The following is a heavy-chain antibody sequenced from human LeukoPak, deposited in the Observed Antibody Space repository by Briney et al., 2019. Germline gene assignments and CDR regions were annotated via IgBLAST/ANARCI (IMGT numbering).Heavy chain of an antibody. CDR1: GFSLSTSGVG. CDR3: AHSRITMVRGVIATPPGNWFDP. D-gene: IGHD3-10*01. Sequence: SGPTLVNPTQTLTLTCTFSGFSLSTSGVGVGWIRQPPGKALEWLALIYWDDDKRYSPSLKSRLTITKDTSKNQVVLTMTNMDPVDTATYYCAHSRITMVRGVIATPPGNWFDPWGQGTLVTVSS. V-gene: IGHV2-5*02. CDR2: IYWDDDK. J-gene: IGHJ5*02.